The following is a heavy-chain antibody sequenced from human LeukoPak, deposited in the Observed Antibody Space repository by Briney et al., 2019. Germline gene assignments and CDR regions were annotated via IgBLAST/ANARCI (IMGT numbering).Heavy chain of an antibody. V-gene: IGHV1-46*01. Sequence: GRSLRLSCAASRFSFSSYGMHWVRQAPGQGLEWMGIINPSGGSTSYAQKFQGRVTMTRDTSTSTVYMELSSLRSEDTAVYYCARILPNTSSNPAAGDAFDIWGQGTMVTVSS. J-gene: IGHJ3*02. CDR3: ARILPNTSSNPAAGDAFDI. D-gene: IGHD6-13*01. CDR1: RFSFSSYG. CDR2: INPSGGST.